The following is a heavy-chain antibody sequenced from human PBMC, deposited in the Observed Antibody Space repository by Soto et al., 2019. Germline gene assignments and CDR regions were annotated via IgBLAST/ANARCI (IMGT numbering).Heavy chain of an antibody. Sequence: QVPLVESGGGVVQPGRSLRLSCAASGFTFSSYAMHWVRQAPGKGLEWVAVISYDGSNKYYADSVKGRFTISRDNSKYALYVQMNSLRAEDTAVYYCARVHYGDAVDWYFDLWGRGTLVTVSS. J-gene: IGHJ2*01. CDR3: ARVHYGDAVDWYFDL. D-gene: IGHD4-17*01. CDR1: GFTFSSYA. V-gene: IGHV3-30-3*01. CDR2: ISYDGSNK.